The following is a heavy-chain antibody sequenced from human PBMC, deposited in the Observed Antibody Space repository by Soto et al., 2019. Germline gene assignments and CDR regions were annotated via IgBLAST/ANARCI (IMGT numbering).Heavy chain of an antibody. J-gene: IGHJ5*02. Sequence: GGSLRLSCAASGFTFSSYAMHWVRQAPGKGLEWVAVISYDGSNKYYADSVKGRFTISRDNSKNTLYLQMNSLRAEDTAVYYCARSVHYYDSSGSWGQGTLVTVSS. CDR3: ARSVHYYDSSGS. D-gene: IGHD3-22*01. V-gene: IGHV3-30-3*01. CDR2: ISYDGSNK. CDR1: GFTFSSYA.